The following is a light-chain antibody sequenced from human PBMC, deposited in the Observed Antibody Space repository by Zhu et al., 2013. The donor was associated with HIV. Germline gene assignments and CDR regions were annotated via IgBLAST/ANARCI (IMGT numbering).Light chain of an antibody. Sequence: DIVLTQSPGTLSLSPGERATLSCRASQSVSRSWLAWYQQKLGQAPRLLIYDASRRATGIPDRFSGSGSGTDFTLTISRLEPEDSAVYYCQHFGDSPMYSFGQGTRLEIK. J-gene: IGKJ2*03. CDR1: QSVSRSW. CDR2: DAS. V-gene: IGKV3-20*01. CDR3: QHFGDSPMYS.